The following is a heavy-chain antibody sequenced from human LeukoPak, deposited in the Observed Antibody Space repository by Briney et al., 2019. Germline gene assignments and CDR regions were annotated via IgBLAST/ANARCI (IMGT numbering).Heavy chain of an antibody. J-gene: IGHJ4*02. D-gene: IGHD3-10*01. V-gene: IGHV3-21*01. CDR1: GFTFSSYS. CDR3: ARDLDLDGSGSYLGY. Sequence: GGSLRLSCAASGFTFSSYSMNWVRQAPGKGLEWVSSISSSSSYIYYADSVKGRFTISRDNAKNSLYLQMNSLRAEDTAVYYCARDLDLDGSGSYLGYWGQGTLVTVSS. CDR2: ISSSSSYI.